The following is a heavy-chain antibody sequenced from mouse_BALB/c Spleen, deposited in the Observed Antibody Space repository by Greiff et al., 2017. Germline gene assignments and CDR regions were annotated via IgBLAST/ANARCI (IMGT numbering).Heavy chain of an antibody. CDR1: GYTFTSYW. V-gene: IGHV1-7*01. D-gene: IGHD1-2*01. J-gene: IGHJ2*01. CDR2: INPSTGYT. CDR3: VRWDTTAYFDY. Sequence: QVQLQQSGAELAKPGASVKMSCKASGYTFTSYWMHWVKQRPGQGLEWIGYINPSTGYTEYNQKFKDKATLTADKSSSTAYMQLSSLTSEDSAVYYCVRWDTTAYFDYWGQGTTLTVSS.